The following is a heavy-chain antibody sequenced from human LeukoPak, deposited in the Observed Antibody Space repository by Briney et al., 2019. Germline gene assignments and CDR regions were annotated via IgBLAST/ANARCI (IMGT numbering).Heavy chain of an antibody. D-gene: IGHD6-19*01. CDR2: ISSSSSYI. CDR3: AREGSGWYMNTGNNFDY. J-gene: IGHJ4*02. CDR1: GFTFSSYS. V-gene: IGHV3-21*01. Sequence: PGGSLRLSCAASGFTFSSYSMNWVRQAPGKGLEWVSSISSSSSYIYYADSVKGRFTISRDNAKNSLYLQMNSLRAEDTAVYYCAREGSGWYMNTGNNFDYWGQGTLVTVSS.